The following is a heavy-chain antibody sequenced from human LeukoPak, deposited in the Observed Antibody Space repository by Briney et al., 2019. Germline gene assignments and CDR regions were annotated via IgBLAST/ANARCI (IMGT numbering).Heavy chain of an antibody. CDR3: ASPRYCGGDCYPGPMDV. Sequence: GASVKVSCKGSGYTLSNHAFSWVRQAPGQGLEWMGWISADNGNTNHAQKFQGRVSLTTDTSTSTAYMELSSLRSEDTAVYYCASPRYCGGDCYPGPMDVWGQGTTVTVSS. D-gene: IGHD2-21*02. V-gene: IGHV1-18*04. J-gene: IGHJ6*02. CDR1: GYTLSNHA. CDR2: ISADNGNT.